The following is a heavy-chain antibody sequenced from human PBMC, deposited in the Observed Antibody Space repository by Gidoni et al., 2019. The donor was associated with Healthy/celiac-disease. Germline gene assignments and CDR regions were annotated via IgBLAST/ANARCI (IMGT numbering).Heavy chain of an antibody. J-gene: IGHJ4*02. Sequence: QVQLQASGPGLVKPSEPLSLTCTVSGGSLRSYYWRWIRQPAGKGLEWIGYIYYSGSTNYNPSLKSRVTISVDTSKNQFSLKLSSVTAADTAVYYCARRVIAAAGSWYFDYWGQGTLVTVSS. D-gene: IGHD6-13*01. V-gene: IGHV4-59*01. CDR3: ARRVIAAAGSWYFDY. CDR2: IYYSGST. CDR1: GGSLRSYY.